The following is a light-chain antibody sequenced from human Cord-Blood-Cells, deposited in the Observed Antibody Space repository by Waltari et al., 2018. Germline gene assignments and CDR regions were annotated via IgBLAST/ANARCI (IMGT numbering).Light chain of an antibody. J-gene: IGLJ1*01. CDR2: EGS. V-gene: IGLV2-23*01. CDR1: SSDVGSYNL. CDR3: CSYAGSPYV. Sequence: QSALTQPASVSGSPGQSITISCTGTSSDVGSYNLVSWYQQHPGKAPKLMIYEGSKRRSVVSNRLSRSKSGNTASLTLSGLQAEDEADYYCCSYAGSPYVFGTGTKVTVL.